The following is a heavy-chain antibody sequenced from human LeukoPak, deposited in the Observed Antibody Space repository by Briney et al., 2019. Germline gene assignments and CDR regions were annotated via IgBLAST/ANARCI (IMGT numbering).Heavy chain of an antibody. CDR2: INWNGGST. V-gene: IGHV3-20*04. CDR3: AKENWYLYNNNWYKTWFDP. J-gene: IGHJ5*02. CDR1: GFTFDDYG. Sequence: SGGSLRLSCAASGFTFDDYGMSWVRQAPGKGLEWVSGINWNGGSTGYADSVKGRFTISRDNAKNTLYLQMNSLRAEDTAIYYCAKENWYLYNNNWYKTWFDPWGQGTLVTVSS. D-gene: IGHD6-13*01.